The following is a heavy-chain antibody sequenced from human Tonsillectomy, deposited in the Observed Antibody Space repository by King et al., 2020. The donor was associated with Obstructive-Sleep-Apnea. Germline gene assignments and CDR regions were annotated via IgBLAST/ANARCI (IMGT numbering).Heavy chain of an antibody. CDR1: GFPFRCYA. V-gene: IGHV3-23*04. Sequence: VQLVESGGGLVPPGGSLRLSCAAAGFPFRCYAMSWVRQAPGRGLEWGSAISGGGGSTYYADSVKGRFTISSYNSKNTLYLQMNSLRAEDTAVFSCAKDRRFNWNDFDYWGQGTLVTVSS. J-gene: IGHJ4*02. CDR3: AKDRRFNWNDFDY. D-gene: IGHD1-20*01. CDR2: ISGGGGST.